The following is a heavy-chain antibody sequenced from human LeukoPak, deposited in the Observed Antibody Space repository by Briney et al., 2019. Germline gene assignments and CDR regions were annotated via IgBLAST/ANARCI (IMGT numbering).Heavy chain of an antibody. D-gene: IGHD4-17*01. J-gene: IGHJ4*02. CDR1: GFTFSSYW. Sequence: GGSLRLSCAASGFTFSSYWMSWVRQAPGKGLEWVANIKQDGSEKYYVDSVKGRFTISRDNAKNSLYLQMNSLRAEDTAVYYCAKGTTLRLRGEDYWGQGTLVTVSS. CDR2: IKQDGSEK. CDR3: AKGTTLRLRGEDY. V-gene: IGHV3-7*03.